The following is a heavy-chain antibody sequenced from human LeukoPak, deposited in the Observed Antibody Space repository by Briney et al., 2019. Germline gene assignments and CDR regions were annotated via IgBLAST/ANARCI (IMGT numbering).Heavy chain of an antibody. CDR2: IKQDGREK. Sequence: GGSLRLSCAASGFTFTNYWMMWVRQAPGKGLEWVANIKQDGREKNYVDSVKGRFTISRDNAKNSLYLQMNSLRAEDTAVYYCARGGAVSDYWGQGSLVAVSS. CDR3: ARGGAVSDY. V-gene: IGHV3-7*01. CDR1: GFTFTNYW. D-gene: IGHD6-19*01. J-gene: IGHJ4*02.